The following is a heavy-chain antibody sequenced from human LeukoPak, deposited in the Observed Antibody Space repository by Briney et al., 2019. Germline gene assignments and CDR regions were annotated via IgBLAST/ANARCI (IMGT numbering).Heavy chain of an antibody. D-gene: IGHD3-22*01. CDR1: GYIFTSYG. V-gene: IGHV1-18*04. CDR3: ARDPRVTYYYDSSGYPYFQH. CDR2: ISTYNGNT. Sequence: ASVKVSCKASGYIFTSYGISWVRQAPGQGLEWMGWISTYNGNTNYAQKLQDRVTMTTDTSTSTAYMELRSLRSDDTAVYYCARDPRVTYYYDSSGYPYFQHWGQGTLVTVSS. J-gene: IGHJ1*01.